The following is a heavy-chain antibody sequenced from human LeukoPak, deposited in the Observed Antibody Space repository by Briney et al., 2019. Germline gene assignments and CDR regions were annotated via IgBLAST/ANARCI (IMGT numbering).Heavy chain of an antibody. V-gene: IGHV1-69*13. J-gene: IGHJ6*02. CDR2: IIPIFGTA. D-gene: IGHD2-2*01. Sequence: SVRVSCRASGGTFSSYAISWVRQAPGQGLEWMGGIIPIFGTANYAQKFQGRVTITADESTSTAYMELSSLRSEDTAVYYCARDDGDIVVVPAAMDYYYYGMDVWGQGTTVTVSS. CDR1: GGTFSSYA. CDR3: ARDDGDIVVVPAAMDYYYYGMDV.